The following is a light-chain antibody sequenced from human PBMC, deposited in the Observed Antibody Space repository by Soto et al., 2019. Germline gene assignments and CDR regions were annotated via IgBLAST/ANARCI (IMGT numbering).Light chain of an antibody. J-gene: IGLJ3*02. CDR1: SSNIGSTT. Sequence: QSVLTQPPSASGTPGQRVTIACSGSSSNIGSTTVKWYQQLPGTAPKLLIYNNNQRPSGVPDRFSGSKSGTSASLAISGLQSEDEADYYCAAWDDSPNGVVFGGGTKVTVL. V-gene: IGLV1-44*01. CDR3: AAWDDSPNGVV. CDR2: NNN.